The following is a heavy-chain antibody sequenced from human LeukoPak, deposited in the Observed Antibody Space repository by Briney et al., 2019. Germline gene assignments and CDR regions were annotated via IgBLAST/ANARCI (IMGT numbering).Heavy chain of an antibody. J-gene: IGHJ4*02. CDR3: ARRGFLELHFDY. D-gene: IGHD3-3*01. V-gene: IGHV4-38-2*02. CDR2: IYHSGTT. Sequence: SETLSLTCTVSNYSISSGYYWGWIRQPPGKGLEWIGSIYHSGTTYYNPSLKSRVTISVDTPKNQFSLKLSSVTAADTAVYYCARRGFLELHFDYWGQGTLVTVSS. CDR1: NYSISSGYY.